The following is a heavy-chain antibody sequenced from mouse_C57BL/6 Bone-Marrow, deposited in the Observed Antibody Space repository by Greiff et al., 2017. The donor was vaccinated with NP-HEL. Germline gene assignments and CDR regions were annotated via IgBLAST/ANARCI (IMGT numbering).Heavy chain of an antibody. V-gene: IGHV1-81*01. Sequence: VKLMESGAELARPGASVKLSCKASGYTFTSYGISWVKQRTGQGLEWIGEIYPRSGNTYYNEKFKGKATLTADKSSSTAYMELRSLTSEDSSVYFCEGLPYYFDYWGQGTTLTVSS. J-gene: IGHJ2*01. CDR3: EGLPYYFDY. CDR2: IYPRSGNT. CDR1: GYTFTSYG. D-gene: IGHD2-2*01.